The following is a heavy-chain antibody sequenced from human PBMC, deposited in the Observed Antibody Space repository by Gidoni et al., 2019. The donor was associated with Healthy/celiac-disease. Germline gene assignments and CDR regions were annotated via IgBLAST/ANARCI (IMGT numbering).Heavy chain of an antibody. CDR3: ARVGVPAAKEGYYGMDV. Sequence: QVQLVESGGGVVQPGRSLRLSCAASGFTFSSYAMHWVRQAPGKGLEWVAVISYDGSNKYYADSVKGRFTISRDNSKNTLYLQMNSLRAEDTAVYYCARVGVPAAKEGYYGMDVWGQGTTVTVSS. CDR2: ISYDGSNK. J-gene: IGHJ6*02. CDR1: GFTFSSYA. D-gene: IGHD2-2*01. V-gene: IGHV3-30-3*01.